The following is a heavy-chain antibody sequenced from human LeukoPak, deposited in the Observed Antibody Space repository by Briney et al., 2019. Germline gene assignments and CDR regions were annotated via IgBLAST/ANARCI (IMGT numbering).Heavy chain of an antibody. CDR2: IKQDGSEK. V-gene: IGHV3-7*01. Sequence: GGSLRLSCAASGFTFNSSWMSWVRRAPGKGLEWVANIKQDGSEKSYVDSVKRRFTISRDNSKNSLFLQMNSLTAEVTAVYYCANSGGTYYVGKYWGQGTLVTVSS. J-gene: IGHJ4*02. CDR3: ANSGGTYYVGKY. CDR1: GFTFNSSW. D-gene: IGHD1-26*01.